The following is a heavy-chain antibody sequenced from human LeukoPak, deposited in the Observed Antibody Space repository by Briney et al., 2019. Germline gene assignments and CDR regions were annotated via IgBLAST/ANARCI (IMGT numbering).Heavy chain of an antibody. CDR3: ARNYDSSGYSYYYYYGMDV. Sequence: ASVKVSCKASGYTFTSYGISWVRQAPGQGLEWMGWISAYNGNTNYAQKLQGRVTMTTDTSTSTAYTELRSLRSDDTAVYYCARNYDSSGYSYYYYYGMDVWGQGTTVTVSS. CDR1: GYTFTSYG. V-gene: IGHV1-18*01. D-gene: IGHD3-22*01. CDR2: ISAYNGNT. J-gene: IGHJ6*02.